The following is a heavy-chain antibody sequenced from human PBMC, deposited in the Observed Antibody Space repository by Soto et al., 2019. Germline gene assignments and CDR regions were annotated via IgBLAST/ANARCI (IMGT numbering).Heavy chain of an antibody. CDR3: ARFERYSTYEYFDF. CDR1: GFSLNNVRMG. D-gene: IGHD1-26*01. J-gene: IGHJ4*01. CDR2: IFSNDEE. Sequence: QVTLRESGPVLVKPTETLTLTCTVSGFSLNNVRMGVGWIRQPPGKALEWLAHIFSNDEESYSPSLKSRLAIYRDTFTRQVVLTMTNVDPVDTATYFCARFERYSTYEYFDFWGHGILVTVSS. V-gene: IGHV2-26*01.